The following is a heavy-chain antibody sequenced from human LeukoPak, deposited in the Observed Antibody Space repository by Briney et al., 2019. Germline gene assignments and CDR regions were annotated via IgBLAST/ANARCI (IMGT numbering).Heavy chain of an antibody. J-gene: IGHJ3*02. V-gene: IGHV4-59*01. CDR3: AGYSSGWYPDAFDI. D-gene: IGHD6-19*01. CDR2: IYYSGST. Sequence: SETLSLTCTVSGGSISSYYWGWIRQPPGKGLEWIGYIYYSGSTNYNPSLKSRVTISVDTSKNQFSLKLSSVTAADTAVYYCAGYSSGWYPDAFDIWGQGTMVTVSS. CDR1: GGSISSYY.